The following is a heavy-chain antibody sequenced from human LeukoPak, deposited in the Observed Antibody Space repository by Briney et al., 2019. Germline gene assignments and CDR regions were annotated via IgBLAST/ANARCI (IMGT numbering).Heavy chain of an antibody. J-gene: IGHJ4*02. CDR1: GFTFSNYA. CDR2: FYSDGST. CDR3: ARATYYYDSSGYRDFYFDD. D-gene: IGHD3-22*01. Sequence: PGGSLRLSCAASGFTFSNYAMSWVRRAPGKGLEWVSAFYSDGSTYYADSVKGRFTLSRDNSKNTLYLQMNSLRAEDTAVYYCARATYYYDSSGYRDFYFDDWGQGTLVTVSS. V-gene: IGHV3-53*01.